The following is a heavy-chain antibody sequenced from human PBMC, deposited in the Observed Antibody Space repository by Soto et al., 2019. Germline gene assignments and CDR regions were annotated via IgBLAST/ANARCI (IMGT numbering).Heavy chain of an antibody. J-gene: IGHJ5*02. V-gene: IGHV1-2*02. D-gene: IGHD3-22*01. CDR1: GYTFTGFY. CDR3: ARIRTYYYSSGSLNP. CDR2: INPNNGDT. Sequence: ASVKVSCKASGYTFTGFYLHWVRRAPGQGLEWMGWINPNNGDTNYAQRFQGRVIMTRDTSITTAYMEVSRLRSDDTAVYYCARIRTYYYSSGSLNPWGQGTQVTVYS.